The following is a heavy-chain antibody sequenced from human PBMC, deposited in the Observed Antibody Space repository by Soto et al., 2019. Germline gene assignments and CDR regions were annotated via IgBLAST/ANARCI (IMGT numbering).Heavy chain of an antibody. CDR3: ARGQRITIFGVVKNGMDV. CDR1: GGSFSGYY. Sequence: PSETLSLTCAVYGGSFSGYYWSWIRQPPGKGLEWIGEINHSGSTNYNPSLKSRVTISVDTSKNQFSLKLGSVTAADTAVYYCARGQRITIFGVVKNGMDVWGQGTTVTVSS. V-gene: IGHV4-34*01. J-gene: IGHJ6*02. CDR2: INHSGST. D-gene: IGHD3-3*01.